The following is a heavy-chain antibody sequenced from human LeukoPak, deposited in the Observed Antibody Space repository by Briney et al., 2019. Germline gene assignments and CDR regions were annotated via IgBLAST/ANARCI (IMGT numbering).Heavy chain of an antibody. V-gene: IGHV4-59*01. CDR1: SGSISSYY. CDR2: IYYSGTT. Sequence: SETLSLTCTVSSGSISSYYWSWIRQSPGKGLEWIGHIYYSGTTDYNPSLKNRVTILVDTSKNQFSLKLSSVTAADTAVYYCARHLGYCSSTSCYPWFDPWGQGTLVTVSS. D-gene: IGHD2-2*01. CDR3: ARHLGYCSSTSCYPWFDP. J-gene: IGHJ5*02.